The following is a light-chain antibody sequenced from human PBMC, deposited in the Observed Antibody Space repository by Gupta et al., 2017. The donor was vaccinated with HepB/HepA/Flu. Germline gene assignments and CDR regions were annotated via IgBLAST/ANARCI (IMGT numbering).Light chain of an antibody. V-gene: IGKV3-20*01. Sequence: VLTHSPGTLSLSPGERATLSCRASQSVSSNYLAWYQQKPGQAPRLLIYGASSRATGIPDRFSGSGSGTDFTLISSRLETEDFAVYYLQQVGSSRTFGXGTKVEIK. CDR3: QQVGSSRT. CDR2: GAS. J-gene: IGKJ1*01. CDR1: QSVSSNY.